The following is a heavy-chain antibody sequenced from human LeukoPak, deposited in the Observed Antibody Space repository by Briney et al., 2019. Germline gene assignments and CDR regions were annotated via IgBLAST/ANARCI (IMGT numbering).Heavy chain of an antibody. CDR2: IIASSGST. CDR1: GFSFNNYA. Sequence: PGGSLRLSCAASGFSFNNYAMSWVRQAPGKGLEWFSIIIASSGSTFYADSVKGRFTISRDNSKNTLYLQMNRLRVEDTAVYYCAKGGYDYVEVAYFDFWGQGTLVTVSS. V-gene: IGHV3-23*01. CDR3: AKGGYDYVEVAYFDF. J-gene: IGHJ4*02. D-gene: IGHD5-12*01.